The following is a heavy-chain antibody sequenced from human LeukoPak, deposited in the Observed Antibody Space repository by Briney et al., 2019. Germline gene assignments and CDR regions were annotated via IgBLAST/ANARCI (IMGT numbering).Heavy chain of an antibody. V-gene: IGHV1-58*01. CDR1: GFTFTSSA. CDR2: IVVGSGNT. J-gene: IGHJ6*02. Sequence: TSVKVSCKASGFTFTSSAVQWVRQARGQRLEWIGWIVVGSGNTNYAQKFQERVTITRDMSTSTVYMELSSLRSEDTAVYYCAAEGRPTVVTFRKGAVDLWGQGTTVTVSS. CDR3: AAEGRPTVVTFRKGAVDL. D-gene: IGHD4-23*01.